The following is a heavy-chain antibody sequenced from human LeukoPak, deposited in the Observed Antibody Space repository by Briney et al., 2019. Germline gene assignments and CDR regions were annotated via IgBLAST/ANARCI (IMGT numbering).Heavy chain of an antibody. D-gene: IGHD6-13*01. J-gene: IGHJ4*02. Sequence: SQTLSLTCAISGDSVSSNSATWNWIRQSPSRGLELLGRTYYRSTWNNDYATSVKSRITITPDTSKNLFSLQLNSVTPEDTAVYYCARISAAAADSWGQGTLVTVSS. CDR1: GDSVSSNSAT. CDR3: ARISAAAADS. CDR2: TYYRSTWNN. V-gene: IGHV6-1*01.